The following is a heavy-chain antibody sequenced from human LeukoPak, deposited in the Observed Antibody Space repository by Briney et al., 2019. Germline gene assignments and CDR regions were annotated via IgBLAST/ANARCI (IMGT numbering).Heavy chain of an antibody. D-gene: IGHD1-26*01. V-gene: IGHV4-59*01. Sequence: SETLSLTCTVSGGSISIYYWGWIRQPPGKGLEWIRYFYYGGNTNYNPSLKSRVTISVDTSKNQFSLKLNSVTAADTAVYYCARGSGSYGFWGQGTLVTVSS. CDR1: GGSISIYY. CDR2: FYYGGNT. CDR3: ARGSGSYGF. J-gene: IGHJ4*02.